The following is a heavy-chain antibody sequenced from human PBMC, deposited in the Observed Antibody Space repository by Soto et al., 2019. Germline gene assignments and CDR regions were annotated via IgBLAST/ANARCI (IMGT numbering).Heavy chain of an antibody. V-gene: IGHV3-30-3*01. CDR2: ISYDGSNK. Sequence: PGRSLRLSCAASGFTFSSYAMHWVRKAPGKGLEWVAVISYDGSNKYYADSAKGRFTISRDNSKNTLYLQMNSLRAEDTAVYYCARDYVMGATTGLVYYYYGMDVWGQGTTVTVSS. CDR3: ARDYVMGATTGLVYYYYGMDV. CDR1: GFTFSSYA. J-gene: IGHJ6*02. D-gene: IGHD1-26*01.